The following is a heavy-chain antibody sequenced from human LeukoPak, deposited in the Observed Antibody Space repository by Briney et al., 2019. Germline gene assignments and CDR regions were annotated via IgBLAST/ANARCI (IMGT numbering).Heavy chain of an antibody. D-gene: IGHD2-2*02. V-gene: IGHV3-11*01. CDR2: ISSSGSTI. CDR1: GFTFSDYY. J-gene: IGHJ3*02. CDR3: ARNYQLLYGDAFDI. Sequence: TAGGSLRLSCAASGFTFSDYYMSWIRQAPGKGLEWVSYISSSGSTIYYADSVKGRFTISRDNSKNTLYLQMNSLRAEDTAVYYCARNYQLLYGDAFDIWGQGTMVTVSS.